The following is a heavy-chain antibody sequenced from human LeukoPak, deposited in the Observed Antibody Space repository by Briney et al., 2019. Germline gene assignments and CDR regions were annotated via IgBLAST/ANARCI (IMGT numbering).Heavy chain of an antibody. D-gene: IGHD1-1*01. CDR3: ARFFQLGNTYNALDY. CDR1: GGFISTRLHY. CDR2: VFYTGST. V-gene: IGHV4-39*02. J-gene: IGHJ4*02. Sequence: SETLSLTCTVSGGFISTRLHYWAWIRQSPGKGLEWIGHVFYTGSTYYNSSLKSRVTISVDTSKNHFSLTLSSVTATDTAVYFCARFFQLGNTYNALDYWGQGIPVTVYS.